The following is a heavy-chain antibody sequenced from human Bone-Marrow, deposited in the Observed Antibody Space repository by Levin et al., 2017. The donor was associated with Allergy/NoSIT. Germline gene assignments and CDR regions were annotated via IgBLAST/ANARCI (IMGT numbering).Heavy chain of an antibody. CDR3: ARTITMVRGVIITRGEFDY. Sequence: PSETLSLTCTVSGGSISSGGYYWSWIRQHPGKGLEWIGYIYYSGSTYYNPSLKSRVTISVDTSKNQFSLKLSSVTAADTAVYYCARTITMVRGVIITRGEFDYWGQGTLVTVSS. V-gene: IGHV4-31*03. CDR1: GGSISSGGYY. CDR2: IYYSGST. J-gene: IGHJ4*02. D-gene: IGHD3-10*01.